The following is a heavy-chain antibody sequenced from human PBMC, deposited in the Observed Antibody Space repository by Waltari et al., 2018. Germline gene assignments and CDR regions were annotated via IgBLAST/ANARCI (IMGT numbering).Heavy chain of an antibody. CDR3: AKGALRIAAAVDY. V-gene: IGHV3-33*06. CDR2: IWYDGSNK. J-gene: IGHJ4*02. CDR1: GFTFSSYG. D-gene: IGHD6-13*01. Sequence: QVQLVESGGGVVQPGRSLRLSCAASGFTFSSYGMHWVRQAPGKGLEWVAVIWYDGSNKYYADSVKGRFTISRDNSKNTLYLQMNSLRAEDTAVYYCAKGALRIAAAVDYWGQGTLVTVSS.